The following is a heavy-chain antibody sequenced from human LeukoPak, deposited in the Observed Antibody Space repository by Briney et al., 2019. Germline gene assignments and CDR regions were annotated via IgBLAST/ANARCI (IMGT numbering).Heavy chain of an antibody. D-gene: IGHD3-10*01. J-gene: IGHJ4*02. V-gene: IGHV3-30*04. CDR3: ASTYASGSYPFDY. CDR2: ISYDGSNK. CDR1: GFTFSSYA. Sequence: PGGSLRLSCAASGFTFSSYAMHWVRQAPGKGLEWVAVISYDGSNKYYADSVKGRFIISRDNSKNTLYLQMNSLRAEDRAVYYCASTYASGSYPFDYWGQGTLVTVSS.